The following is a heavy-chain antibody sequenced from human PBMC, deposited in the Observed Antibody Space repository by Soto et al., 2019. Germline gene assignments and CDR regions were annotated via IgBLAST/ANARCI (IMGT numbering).Heavy chain of an antibody. CDR3: ARDRSGYDYYYYYYGMDV. D-gene: IGHD5-12*01. J-gene: IGHJ6*02. CDR1: GASVSSLRHY. Sequence: PSETLSLTCTVSGASVSSLRHYWTWIRQPPGKGLEWIGEIYNSDSTDYNPSLKSRITISVDTSKNQFSLKLSSVTAADTAVYYCARDRSGYDYYYYYYGMDVWGQGTTVTVSS. V-gene: IGHV4-61*01. CDR2: IYNSDST.